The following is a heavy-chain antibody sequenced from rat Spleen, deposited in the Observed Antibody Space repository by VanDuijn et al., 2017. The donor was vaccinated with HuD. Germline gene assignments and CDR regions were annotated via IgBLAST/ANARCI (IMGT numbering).Heavy chain of an antibody. CDR3: ARVGYSSYVRYFDY. V-gene: IGHV2-30*01. CDR1: GFSLTNFH. J-gene: IGHJ2*01. Sequence: QVQLKESGPGLVQPSQTLSLTCTVSGFSLTNFHVTWVRQPPGKGLEWVGVIWAGGSTAYNSLLKSRLSISRDTSKSQVFLERNSLQTEDTATYYCARVGYSSYVRYFDYWGQGVMVTVSS. D-gene: IGHD1-2*01. CDR2: IWAGGST.